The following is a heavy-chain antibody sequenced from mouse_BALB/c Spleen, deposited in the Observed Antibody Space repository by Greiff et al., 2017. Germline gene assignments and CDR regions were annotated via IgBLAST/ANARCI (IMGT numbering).Heavy chain of an antibody. D-gene: IGHD2-3*01. CDR2: ISSGGSYT. V-gene: IGHV5-6*01. CDR1: GFTFSSYG. Sequence: EVKLMESGGDLVKPGGSLKLSCAASGFTFSSYGMSWVRQTPDKRLEWVATISSGGSYTYYPDSVKGRFTISRDNAKNTLYLQMCSLKSEDTAMYYCARQDDGYYRFAYWGQGTLVTVSA. CDR3: ARQDDGYYRFAY. J-gene: IGHJ3*01.